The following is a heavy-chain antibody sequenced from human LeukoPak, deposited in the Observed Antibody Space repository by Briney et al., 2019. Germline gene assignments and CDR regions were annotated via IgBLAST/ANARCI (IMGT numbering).Heavy chain of an antibody. D-gene: IGHD1-1*01. CDR2: IKEDGSRR. V-gene: IGHV3-7*01. CDR1: GFSLSGYW. Sequence: GGSLRLSCAASGFSLSGYWMSWVRQAPGKGPEWVANIKEDGSRRYYSESVRGRFTVSRDNAKDSLCLQMNSLRAEDTAVYYCARALTTLTYEGYWGQGTLVTVSS. J-gene: IGHJ4*02. CDR3: ARALTTLTYEGY.